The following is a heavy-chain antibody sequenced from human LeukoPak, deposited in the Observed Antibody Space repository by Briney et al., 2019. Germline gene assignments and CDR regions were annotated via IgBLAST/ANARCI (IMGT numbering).Heavy chain of an antibody. D-gene: IGHD3-10*01. CDR1: GGSVSSYY. J-gene: IGHJ5*02. Sequence: SETLSLTCTVSGGSVSSYYWSWIRQPPGKGLEWIGYIYYSGSTNYNASLKSRVTISVDTSKNQFSLNLSSVTAADTAVYYCARGAYYNVRSWFDPWGQGTLVTVSS. CDR3: ARGAYYNVRSWFDP. V-gene: IGHV4-59*02. CDR2: IYYSGST.